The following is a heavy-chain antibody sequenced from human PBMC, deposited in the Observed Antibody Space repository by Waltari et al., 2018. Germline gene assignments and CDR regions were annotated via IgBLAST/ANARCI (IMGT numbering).Heavy chain of an antibody. CDR2: IYHNGAT. Sequence: QVQLQESGPGLVKPSETLSLTCTVSGGSINSYYWSWIRQPPGKEREGIGYIYHNGATNYNPSLKSRVTISIDTSKNQLSLKLNSVTAADTATYYCASGGGGIAVAGTGGWFDPWGQGALVTVSS. V-gene: IGHV4-59*01. D-gene: IGHD6-19*01. CDR1: GGSINSYY. CDR3: ASGGGGIAVAGTGGWFDP. J-gene: IGHJ5*02.